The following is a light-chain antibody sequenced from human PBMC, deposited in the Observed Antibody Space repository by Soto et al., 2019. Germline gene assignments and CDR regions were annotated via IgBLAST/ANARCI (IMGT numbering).Light chain of an antibody. CDR2: KAS. V-gene: IGKV1-5*03. CDR1: QSISSW. Sequence: DIQMTQSPSTLSASVGDRVTITCRASQSISSWLAWYQQKPGKAPKLLIYKASSLESGVPSRFSGSGSGTEFTLTISSLQTDDFATYYCQHYNSYWRTFGQGTKVEIK. J-gene: IGKJ1*01. CDR3: QHYNSYWRT.